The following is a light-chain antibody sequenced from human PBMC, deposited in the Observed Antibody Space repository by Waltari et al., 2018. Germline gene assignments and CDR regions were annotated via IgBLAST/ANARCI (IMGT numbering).Light chain of an antibody. V-gene: IGKV3-15*01. CDR1: QSVGTA. J-gene: IGKJ1*01. Sequence: IVMTQSPVTLSVSPWERATLSCRASQSVGTALAWYQHKPGHAPRLLIYGASTRVTGIPARFSGSGSGIQFTLTISSLHSEDFAVYYCQQYNNRRTFGQGTKVEI. CDR2: GAS. CDR3: QQYNNRRT.